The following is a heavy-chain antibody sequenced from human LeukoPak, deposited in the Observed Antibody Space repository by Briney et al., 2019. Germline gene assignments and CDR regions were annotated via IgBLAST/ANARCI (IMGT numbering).Heavy chain of an antibody. Sequence: GGSLRLSCAASGFTFSSYNMNWVRQAPGEGLEWVSSISSSNSDIYYADSVKGRFTISRDNSKNSLYLLMNSLRAEDTAMYYCATRGGTYLYNFDHWGQGTLVTVSS. CDR3: ATRGGTYLYNFDH. CDR1: GFTFSSYN. CDR2: ISSSNSDI. V-gene: IGHV3-21*01. D-gene: IGHD1-26*01. J-gene: IGHJ4*02.